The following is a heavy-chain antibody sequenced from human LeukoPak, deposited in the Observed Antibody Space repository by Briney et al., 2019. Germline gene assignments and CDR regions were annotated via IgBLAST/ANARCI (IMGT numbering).Heavy chain of an antibody. CDR3: AGLLVAAKDDAFDI. J-gene: IGHJ3*02. CDR1: GGSISSSSYY. V-gene: IGHV4-39*07. Sequence: PSETLSLTCTVSGGSISSSSYYWGWIRQPPGKGLEWIGSIYYSGSTYYNPSLKSRVTISVDTSNNQFSLKLSSVTAADTAVYYCAGLLVAAKDDAFDIWGQGTMVTVSS. CDR2: IYYSGST. D-gene: IGHD5-12*01.